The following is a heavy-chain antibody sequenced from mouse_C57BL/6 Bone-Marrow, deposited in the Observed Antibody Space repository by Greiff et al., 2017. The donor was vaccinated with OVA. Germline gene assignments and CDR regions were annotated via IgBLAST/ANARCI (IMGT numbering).Heavy chain of an antibody. Sequence: QVQLQQSGAELARPGASVKLSCKASGYTFTSYGISWVKQRTGQGLEWIGEIYPRSGNTYYNDKFKGKATLTADTSSNTAYMELLSLTSEDSAIYVCAREGFHWYFEVWGTGTTVTVSS. CDR1: GYTFTSYG. CDR3: AREGFHWYFEV. J-gene: IGHJ1*03. CDR2: IYPRSGNT. V-gene: IGHV1-81*01.